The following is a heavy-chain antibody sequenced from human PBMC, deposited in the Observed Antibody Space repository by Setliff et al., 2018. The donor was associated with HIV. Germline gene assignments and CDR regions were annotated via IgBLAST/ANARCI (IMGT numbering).Heavy chain of an antibody. D-gene: IGHD3-22*01. CDR3: ARVPHSFDTSGHYSWFYFDY. V-gene: IGHV4-34*01. Sequence: SETLSLTCAVYGGSFSGYYWSWIRQPPGKGLEWIGEINHIGNTNYNPSLKSRVTISLATSKQQFSLKLTSLTAADTAVYFCARVPHSFDTSGHYSWFYFDYWGQGTLVTVSS. CDR1: GGSFSGYY. J-gene: IGHJ4*02. CDR2: INHIGNT.